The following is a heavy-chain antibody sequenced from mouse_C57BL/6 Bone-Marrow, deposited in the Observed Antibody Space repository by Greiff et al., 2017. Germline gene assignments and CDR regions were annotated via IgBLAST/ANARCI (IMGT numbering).Heavy chain of an antibody. CDR3: ASCFQDYFDY. CDR2: IYSRSGNT. Sequence: VQLQQSGAELARPGASVKLSCKASGYTFTSYGISWVKQRTGQGLEWIGEIYSRSGNTYYNEKFKGKVTLTADKSSSTAYMELRSLTSEDSAVYFCASCFQDYFDYWGQGTTLTVSS. J-gene: IGHJ2*01. V-gene: IGHV1-81*01. CDR1: GYTFTSYG.